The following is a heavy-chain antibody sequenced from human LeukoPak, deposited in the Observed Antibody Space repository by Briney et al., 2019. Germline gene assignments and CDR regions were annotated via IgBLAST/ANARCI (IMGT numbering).Heavy chain of an antibody. D-gene: IGHD6-19*01. V-gene: IGHV3-30*18. CDR3: AKSLMYSSGWYYYYGMDV. CDR1: GFTFSSYG. J-gene: IGHJ6*02. CDR2: ISYDGSNK. Sequence: PGGSLRLSCAASGFTFSSYGMHWVRQAPGKGLEWVAVISYDGSNKYYADSVKGRFTISRDNSKNTLYLQMNSLRAEDTAVYYCAKSLMYSSGWYYYYGMDVWGQGTTVTVSS.